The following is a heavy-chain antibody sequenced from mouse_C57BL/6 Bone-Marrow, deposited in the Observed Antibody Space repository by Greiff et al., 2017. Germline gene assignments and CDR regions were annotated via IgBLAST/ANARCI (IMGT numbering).Heavy chain of an antibody. CDR3: ARRNYDYERYCDG. D-gene: IGHD2-4*01. CDR2: IWSGGST. CDR1: GFSLTSYG. V-gene: IGHV2-2*01. Sequence: QVQLKESGPGLVQPSQSLSITCTVSGFSLTSYGVHWVRQSPGKGLEWLGVIWSGGSTDYNAAFIYRLSISKDNSKSQVFFKMNSLQADDTAIYYCARRNYDYERYCDGWGTGTTVTVSS. J-gene: IGHJ1*03.